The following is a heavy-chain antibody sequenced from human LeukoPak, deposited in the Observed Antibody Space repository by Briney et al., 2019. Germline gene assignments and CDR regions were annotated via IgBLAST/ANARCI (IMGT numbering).Heavy chain of an antibody. D-gene: IGHD6-19*01. CDR3: ATGIAVAGTWIHPHPVYFDY. CDR1: GGSISSSSYY. V-gene: IGHV4-39*07. Sequence: SETLSLTCTVSGGSISSSSYYWGWIRQPPGKGLEWIGSIYYSGSTYYNPSLKSRVTISVDTSKNQFSLKLSSVTAADTAVYYCATGIAVAGTWIHPHPVYFDYWGQGTLVTVSS. J-gene: IGHJ4*02. CDR2: IYYSGST.